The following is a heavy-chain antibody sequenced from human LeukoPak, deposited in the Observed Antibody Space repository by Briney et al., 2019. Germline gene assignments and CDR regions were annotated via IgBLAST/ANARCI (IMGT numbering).Heavy chain of an antibody. CDR3: ARNHDFWSGYPYYFDY. CDR1: GGSFSGYY. D-gene: IGHD3-3*01. CDR2: INHSGST. Sequence: SETLSLTCAVYGGSFSGYYWSWIRQPPGKGLEWIGEINHSGSTNYNPSLKSRVTISVDTSKNQFSLRLSSVTAADTAVYYCARNHDFWSGYPYYFDY. V-gene: IGHV4-34*01. J-gene: IGHJ4*01.